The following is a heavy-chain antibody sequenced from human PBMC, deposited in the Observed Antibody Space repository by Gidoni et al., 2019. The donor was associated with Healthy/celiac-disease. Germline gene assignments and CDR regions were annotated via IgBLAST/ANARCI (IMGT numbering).Heavy chain of an antibody. V-gene: IGHV4-39*01. CDR2: IYYSGTT. Sequence: QLQLQESGPGLVQPSESLSLTCPVSGGSISSRSNYWGWLRQPPGKGLAWIGSIYYSGTTYYNPSLKSRVTISVDTSKNQFSLRLSSVTAADTAVYYCARLGYSSGWYPDYWGQGTLVTVSS. J-gene: IGHJ4*02. D-gene: IGHD6-19*01. CDR3: ARLGYSSGWYPDY. CDR1: GGSISSRSNY.